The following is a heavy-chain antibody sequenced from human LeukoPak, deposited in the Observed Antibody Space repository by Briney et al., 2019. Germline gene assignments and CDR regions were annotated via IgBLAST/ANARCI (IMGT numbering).Heavy chain of an antibody. D-gene: IGHD2-15*01. CDR1: IGCWSGYY. V-gene: IGHV4-34*01. Sequence: SDTLSLTCAVYIGCWSGYYWSWIRQSPGKGVQWIWEIKHSGSTNHNPSLKSRVTISVDTYKNQLSLKLRSVTVADTAVYYCARLRVAGYCSGGSCYMLYYFDYWGQGTLVTVSS. J-gene: IGHJ4*02. CDR2: IKHSGST. CDR3: ARLRVAGYCSGGSCYMLYYFDY.